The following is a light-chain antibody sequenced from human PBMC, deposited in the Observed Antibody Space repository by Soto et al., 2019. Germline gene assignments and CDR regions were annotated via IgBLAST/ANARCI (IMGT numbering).Light chain of an antibody. V-gene: IGKV3-20*01. CDR2: GAS. CDR1: QNVNNY. CDR3: QQYGSSPVT. Sequence: EIVMRQSPATLSVSPGERATLSCRASQNVNNYLAWYQHKPGQAPRLLIYGASSRATGIPDRFSGSGSGSDFTLTISRLEPEDFAVYYCQQYGSSPVTFGQGTKVDIK. J-gene: IGKJ1*01.